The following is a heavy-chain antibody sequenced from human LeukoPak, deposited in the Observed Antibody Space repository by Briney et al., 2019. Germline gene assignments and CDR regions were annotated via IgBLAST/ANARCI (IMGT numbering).Heavy chain of an antibody. Sequence: ASVKVSCKASGYTFTGYYMHWVRQAPGQGLEWMGWINPNSGGTNYAQKFQGRVTMTRDTSISTAYMELSRLRSDDTAVYYCARDWEYCTNGVCWYYFDYCGQGTLVTVSS. J-gene: IGHJ4*02. CDR1: GYTFTGYY. D-gene: IGHD2-8*01. CDR3: ARDWEYCTNGVCWYYFDY. CDR2: INPNSGGT. V-gene: IGHV1-2*02.